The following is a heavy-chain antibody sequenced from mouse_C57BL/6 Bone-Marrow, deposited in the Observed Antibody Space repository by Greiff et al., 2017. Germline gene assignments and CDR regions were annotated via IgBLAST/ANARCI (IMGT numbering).Heavy chain of an antibody. V-gene: IGHV3-6*01. CDR3: ARVRKRGSYFDY. CDR2: ISYNGRN. Sequence: DVQLQESGPGLVKPSPSLSITCTVTGYSITSGYYWNWIRKLPGNKLEWRGYISYNGRNNYNQSLKNRNSFTRDKSKNQVYLKLNSLTTEDTATFYCARVRKRGSYFDYWGKGTTLTVSS. D-gene: IGHD6-1*01. J-gene: IGHJ2*01. CDR1: GYSITSGYY.